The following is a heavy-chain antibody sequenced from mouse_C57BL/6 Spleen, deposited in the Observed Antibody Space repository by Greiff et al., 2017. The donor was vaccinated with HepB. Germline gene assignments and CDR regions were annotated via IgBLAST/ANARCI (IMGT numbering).Heavy chain of an antibody. CDR1: GYAFSSYW. D-gene: IGHD1-1*01. CDR2: IYPGDGDT. Sequence: VQLQQSGAELVKPGASVKISCKASGYAFSSYWMNWVKQRPGKGLEWIGQIYPGDGDTNYNGKFKGKATLTADKSSSTAYMQLSSLTSEDSAVYFCARWVLRTYAMDYWGQGTSVTVSS. V-gene: IGHV1-80*01. J-gene: IGHJ4*01. CDR3: ARWVLRTYAMDY.